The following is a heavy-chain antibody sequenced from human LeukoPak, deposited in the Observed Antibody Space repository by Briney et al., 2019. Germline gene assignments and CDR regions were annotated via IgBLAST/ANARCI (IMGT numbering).Heavy chain of an antibody. CDR1: GFTFSSYA. D-gene: IGHD1-14*01. Sequence: GGSLRLPCAASGFTFSSYAMSWVRQAPGKGLEWVSAISGSGGSTYYADSVKGRFTISRDNSKNTLYLQMNSLRAEDTAVYYCAKDPSLSAEPAVDYWGQGTLVTVSS. CDR3: AKDPSLSAEPAVDY. J-gene: IGHJ4*02. V-gene: IGHV3-23*01. CDR2: ISGSGGST.